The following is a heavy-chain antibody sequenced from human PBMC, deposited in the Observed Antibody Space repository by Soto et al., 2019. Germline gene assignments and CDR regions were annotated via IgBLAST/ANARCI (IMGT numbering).Heavy chain of an antibody. V-gene: IGHV3-30*18. Sequence: QVQLVESGGGVVQPGRSLRLSCAASGFTFSRYGMHWVRQAPGKGLEWVAVISYDGSNKDYADSVKGRFTISRDNSKNTLYLQMNSLRAEDMAVYYCAKQSLAFPGDWFDPWGQGTLVTVSS. J-gene: IGHJ5*02. D-gene: IGHD3-10*01. CDR1: GFTFSRYG. CDR3: AKQSLAFPGDWFDP. CDR2: ISYDGSNK.